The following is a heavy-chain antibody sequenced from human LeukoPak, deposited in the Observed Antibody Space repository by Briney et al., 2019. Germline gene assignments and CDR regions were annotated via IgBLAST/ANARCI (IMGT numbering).Heavy chain of an antibody. V-gene: IGHV4-39*07. CDR1: GASISNNNYY. CDR2: ICYTEST. J-gene: IGHJ6*02. D-gene: IGHD3-22*01. Sequence: PSETLFLICTVSGASISNNNYYWGWIRQPPGKGLEWIGGICYTESTYYNPSLKSRVTISLDTSKNQFSLNLSSVTAADTAVYYCARVKGGGITMIVQVLDVWGQGTTVTVSS. CDR3: ARVKGGGITMIVQVLDV.